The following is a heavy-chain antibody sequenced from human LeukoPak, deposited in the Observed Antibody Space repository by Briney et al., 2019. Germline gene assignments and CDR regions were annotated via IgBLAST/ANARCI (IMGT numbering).Heavy chain of an antibody. CDR3: ARDIVVVVAASLFDY. CDR1: GFTFSSYW. Sequence: GGSLTLSCAASGFTFSSYWMNWVGQAPGKRLEWVANIKQDGSEKYYVDSVKGRFTISRDNAKNSLYLQMNSLRAEDTAVYYCARDIVVVVAASLFDYWGQGTLVTVSS. CDR2: IKQDGSEK. D-gene: IGHD2-15*01. J-gene: IGHJ4*02. V-gene: IGHV3-7*01.